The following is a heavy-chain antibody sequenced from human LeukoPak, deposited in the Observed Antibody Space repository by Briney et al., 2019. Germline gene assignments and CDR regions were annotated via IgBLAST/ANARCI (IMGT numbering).Heavy chain of an antibody. CDR2: ISSSGASI. D-gene: IGHD4-17*01. V-gene: IGHV3-11*04. Sequence: KPGGSLRLSCEASGFTFIDYYMSWIRQAPGRGLEGVSYISSSGASITYADAVKGRFTISRDNAKNSVYLEMNSLRVEDTGVYYCVRDHDYGDYDYWGQGIVVIVSS. CDR1: GFTFIDYY. J-gene: IGHJ4*02. CDR3: VRDHDYGDYDY.